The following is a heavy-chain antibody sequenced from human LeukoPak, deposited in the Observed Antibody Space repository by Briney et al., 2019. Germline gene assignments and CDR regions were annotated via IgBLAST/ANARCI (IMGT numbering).Heavy chain of an antibody. V-gene: IGHV7-4-1*02. CDR1: GYTFTSYA. Sequence: GASVKVSCKASGYTFTSYAMNWVRQAPGQGLEWMGWINTNTGNPTYAQGFTGRFVFSLDTSVSTAYLQISSLKAEDTAVYYCARDLTLGQQLGWFDPWGQGTLVTVSS. J-gene: IGHJ5*02. CDR2: INTNTGNP. CDR3: ARDLTLGQQLGWFDP. D-gene: IGHD6-13*01.